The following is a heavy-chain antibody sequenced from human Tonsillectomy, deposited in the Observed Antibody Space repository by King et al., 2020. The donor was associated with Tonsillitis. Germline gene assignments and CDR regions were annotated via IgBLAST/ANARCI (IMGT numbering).Heavy chain of an antibody. V-gene: IGHV1-8*01. J-gene: IGHJ5*02. CDR1: GYTFTSYD. CDR2: MNPNSGNT. Sequence: QLVQSGAEVKKPGASVKVSCEASGYTFTSYDINWVRQAAGQGLEWMGWMNPNSGNTGFAQKFQGRVTMTRNTSISTAYMELSSLRSEDTAVYYCARGLDCSSSSCYLHFRIGRFDPWGQGTPVTVSS. D-gene: IGHD2-2*01. CDR3: ARGLDCSSSSCYLHFRIGRFDP.